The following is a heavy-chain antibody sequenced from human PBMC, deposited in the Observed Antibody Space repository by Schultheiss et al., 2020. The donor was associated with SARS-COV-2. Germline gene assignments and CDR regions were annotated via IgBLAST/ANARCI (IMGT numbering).Heavy chain of an antibody. CDR3: AKGSTYSYGPGFYYFDY. CDR1: GFTFSSYG. Sequence: GGSLRLSCAASGFTFSSYGMHWVRQAPGKGLEWVAVISYDGSNKYYADSVKGRFTISRDNSKNTLYLQMNSLRAEDTAVYYCAKGSTYSYGPGFYYFDYWGQGTLVTVSS. J-gene: IGHJ4*02. D-gene: IGHD5-18*01. CDR2: ISYDGSNK. V-gene: IGHV3-33*05.